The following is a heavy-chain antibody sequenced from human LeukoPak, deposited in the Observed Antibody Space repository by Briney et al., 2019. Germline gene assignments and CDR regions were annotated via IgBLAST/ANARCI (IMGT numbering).Heavy chain of an antibody. Sequence: ASVKVSCKASGYTFTSYDINWVRQATGQGLEWMGWVNPNSGNTGYAQKFQGRVTMTRNTSISTAYMELSSLRSEDTAVYYCASRREYSSSSYYYYGMDVWGQGTTVTVSS. D-gene: IGHD6-6*01. CDR2: VNPNSGNT. V-gene: IGHV1-8*01. CDR1: GYTFTSYD. CDR3: ASRREYSSSSYYYYGMDV. J-gene: IGHJ6*02.